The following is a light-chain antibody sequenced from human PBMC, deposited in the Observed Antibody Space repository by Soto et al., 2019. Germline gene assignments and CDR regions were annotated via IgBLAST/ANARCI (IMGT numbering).Light chain of an antibody. J-gene: IGLJ1*01. Sequence: QSVLTQPASVSGSPGQSITISCTGTSSDIGAYNSVSWYQHHPGKAPKLIVFQVSFRPSAVSDRFSGSKSDNTASLTISGLQTEDEADYCCLSYTASSTVVFGTGTKVTVL. CDR1: SSDIGAYNS. V-gene: IGLV2-14*01. CDR3: LSYTASSTVV. CDR2: QVS.